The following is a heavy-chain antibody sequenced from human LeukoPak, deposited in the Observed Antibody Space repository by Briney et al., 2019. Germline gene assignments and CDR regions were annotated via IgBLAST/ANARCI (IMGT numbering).Heavy chain of an antibody. D-gene: IGHD2-8*01. CDR3: ARVLHAPKFIDS. CDR1: GSSITSTYY. Sequence: PSETLCLTCTVSGSSITSTYYWAWFRQPPGKGLEWIATVFQLQTVRSFYNKSLESRVTMSLDTSQNQFSLNLTSVTTADTALSFCARVLHAPKFIDSWGQGTLVTVSS. CDR2: VFQLQTVRS. J-gene: IGHJ4*02. V-gene: IGHV4-38-2*02.